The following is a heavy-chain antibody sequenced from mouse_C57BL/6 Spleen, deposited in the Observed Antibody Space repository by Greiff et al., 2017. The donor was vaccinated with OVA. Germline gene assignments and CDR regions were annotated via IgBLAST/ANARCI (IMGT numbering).Heavy chain of an antibody. CDR2: IDPETGGT. CDR1: GYTFTDYE. V-gene: IGHV1-15*01. D-gene: IGHD1-1*01. CDR3: TRRELDGSSLWYFDV. Sequence: SGAELVRPGASVTLSCKASGYTFTDYEMHWVKQTPVHGLEWIGAIDPETGGTAYNQKFKGKAILTADKSSSTAYMELRSLTSEDSAVYYCTRRELDGSSLWYFDVWGTGTTVTVSS. J-gene: IGHJ1*03.